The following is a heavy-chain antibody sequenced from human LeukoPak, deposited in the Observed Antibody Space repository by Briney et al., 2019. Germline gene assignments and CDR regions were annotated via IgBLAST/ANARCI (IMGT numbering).Heavy chain of an antibody. CDR1: GFTFSSYW. J-gene: IGHJ6*03. Sequence: GGSLRLSCAASGFTFSSYWMHWVRQAPGKGLVWVSRINSDGSSTSYADSVKGRFTISRDNAKNTLYLQMNSLRAEDTAVYYCARLGSSWSVYYYMDVWGKGTTVTISS. CDR3: ARLGSSWSVYYYMDV. V-gene: IGHV3-74*01. D-gene: IGHD6-13*01. CDR2: INSDGSST.